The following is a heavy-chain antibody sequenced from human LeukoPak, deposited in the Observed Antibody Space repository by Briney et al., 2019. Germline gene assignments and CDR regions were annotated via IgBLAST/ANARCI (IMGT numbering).Heavy chain of an antibody. CDR2: IYYSGST. CDR1: GGSISSYY. D-gene: IGHD1-26*01. J-gene: IGHJ3*02. Sequence: SETLSLTCTVSGGSISSYYWSWIRQPPGKGLKWIGYIYYSGSTNYNPSLKSRVTISVDTSKNQFSLKLSSVTAADTAVYYCARWVGAKDAFDIWGQGTMVTVSS. CDR3: ARWVGAKDAFDI. V-gene: IGHV4-59*01.